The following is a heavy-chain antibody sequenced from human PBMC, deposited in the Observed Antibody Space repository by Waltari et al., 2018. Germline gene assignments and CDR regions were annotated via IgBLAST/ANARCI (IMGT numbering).Heavy chain of an antibody. CDR3: AGHSDTAMAFQYWYFDL. D-gene: IGHD5-18*01. CDR1: GYSISSGYY. CDR2: IYHSGST. V-gene: IGHV4-38-2*01. Sequence: QVQLQESGPGLVKPSETLSLTCAVSGYSISSGYYWGWIRQPPGQGLEWIGSIYHSGSTYDNPSLKSRVTISVDTSKNQFSLKLSSVTAADTAVYYCAGHSDTAMAFQYWYFDLWGRGTLVTVSS. J-gene: IGHJ2*01.